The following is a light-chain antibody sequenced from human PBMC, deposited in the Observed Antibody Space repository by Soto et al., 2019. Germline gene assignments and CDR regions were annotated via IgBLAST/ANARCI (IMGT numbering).Light chain of an antibody. CDR3: SSYTITTTFVV. V-gene: IGLV2-14*01. Sequence: QSALTQPASLSGSPGQSITISCTGTSSDVGAYDYVSWYQLHPGKAPKLMIYEVTNRPSGVSNRFSGSKSGNTASLTISGLQPEDEADHYCSSYTITTTFVVFGGGTKLTVL. CDR1: SSDVGAYDY. CDR2: EVT. J-gene: IGLJ2*01.